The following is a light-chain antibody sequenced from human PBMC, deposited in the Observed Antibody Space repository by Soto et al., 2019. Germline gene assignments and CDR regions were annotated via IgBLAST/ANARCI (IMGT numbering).Light chain of an antibody. CDR2: GTS. Sequence: VVTQSPGTLSLSPGERVTLSCRASQSVSSRYLAWYQQNPGQAPRLLIYGTSTRATGGPDRCSGRGSGRDFSLTISSLEPEDVAVYYCQQYGGSPLYTFGQGTRVEIK. J-gene: IGKJ2*01. CDR3: QQYGGSPLYT. CDR1: QSVSSRY. V-gene: IGKV3-20*01.